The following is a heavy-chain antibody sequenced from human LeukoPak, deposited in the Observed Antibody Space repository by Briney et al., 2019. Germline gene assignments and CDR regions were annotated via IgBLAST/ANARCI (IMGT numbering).Heavy chain of an antibody. Sequence: GESLKISCKGSGYSFTSYWIGWVRQMPGKGLEWMGIIYPGDSDTRYSPSFQGQVTISADKSISTAYLQWSSLKASDTAMYYCARRSRGAARPAGVSGYMDVWGKGTTVTVSS. V-gene: IGHV5-51*01. J-gene: IGHJ6*03. CDR3: ARRSRGAARPAGVSGYMDV. D-gene: IGHD6-6*01. CDR2: IYPGDSDT. CDR1: GYSFTSYW.